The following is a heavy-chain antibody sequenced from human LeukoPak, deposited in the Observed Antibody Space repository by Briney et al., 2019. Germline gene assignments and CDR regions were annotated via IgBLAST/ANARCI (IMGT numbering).Heavy chain of an antibody. CDR1: GGSISSYY. J-gene: IGHJ3*02. V-gene: IGHV4-4*07. Sequence: SETLSLTCTVSGGSISSYYWSWLRQPAGKGLEWIGRIYTSGSTNYNPSLKSRVTMSVDTSKNQFSLKLSSVTAADTAVYYCARATYYYDSSGYPTGAFDIWGQGTMVTVSS. CDR3: ARATYYYDSSGYPTGAFDI. CDR2: IYTSGST. D-gene: IGHD3-22*01.